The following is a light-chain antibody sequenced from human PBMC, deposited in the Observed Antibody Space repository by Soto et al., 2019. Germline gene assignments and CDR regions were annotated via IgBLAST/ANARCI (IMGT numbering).Light chain of an antibody. V-gene: IGKV3-11*01. CDR2: DTF. CDR3: QLRSDWPPTYT. CDR1: QIVTSS. Sequence: EIVLTQSPATLSLSPGTGATLSCRASQIVTSSLAWYQQRPGQAPRLLIYDTFTRATGIPARFSAKGAGTDFTLTISSLAPEDSAGYFCQLRSDWPPTYTFGQGTKFE. J-gene: IGKJ2*01.